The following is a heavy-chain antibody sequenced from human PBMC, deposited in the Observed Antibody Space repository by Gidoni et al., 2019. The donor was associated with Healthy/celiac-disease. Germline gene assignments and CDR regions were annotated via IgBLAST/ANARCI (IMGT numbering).Heavy chain of an antibody. CDR3: ATGPHLYCSGGSCYRFDY. D-gene: IGHD2-15*01. J-gene: IGHJ4*02. CDR2: IIPIFGTA. Sequence: QVQLVQSGAEVKTPGSSVKVSCKASGGTFSRYAISWVRQAPGQGLEWMGGIIPIFGTANYAQKFQGRVTITADKSTSTAYMELSSLRSEDTAVYYCATGPHLYCSGGSCYRFDYWGQGTLVTVSS. CDR1: GGTFSRYA. V-gene: IGHV1-69*06.